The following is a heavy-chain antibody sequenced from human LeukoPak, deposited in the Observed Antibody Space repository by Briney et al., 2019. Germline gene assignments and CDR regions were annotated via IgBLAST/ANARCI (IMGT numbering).Heavy chain of an antibody. V-gene: IGHV3-74*01. Sequence: PGGSLSLSCAASGNYWMHWVRQAPGKGLVWVSHINSDGSWTSYADSVKGRFTISKDNAKSTVYLQMNNLRVEDTAVYYCVSFYETYWGRGTLVTVSS. J-gene: IGHJ4*02. CDR3: VSFYETY. CDR1: GNYW. D-gene: IGHD2-2*01. CDR2: INSDGSWT.